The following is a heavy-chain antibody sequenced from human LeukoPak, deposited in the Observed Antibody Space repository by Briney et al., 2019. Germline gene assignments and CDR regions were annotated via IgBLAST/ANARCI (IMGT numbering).Heavy chain of an antibody. CDR1: GFTFSSYG. V-gene: IGHV3-30*03. CDR2: ISYDGSNK. J-gene: IGHJ4*02. Sequence: GGSLRLSCAASGFTFSSYGMHWVRQAPGKGLEWVAVISYDGSNKYYADSVKGRFTISRDNSKNTLYLQMNSLRAEDTAVYYCAREYSSGFTFDYWGQGTLVTVSS. CDR3: AREYSSGFTFDY. D-gene: IGHD6-19*01.